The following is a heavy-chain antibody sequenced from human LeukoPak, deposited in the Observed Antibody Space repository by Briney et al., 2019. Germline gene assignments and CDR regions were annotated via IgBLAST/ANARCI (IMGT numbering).Heavy chain of an antibody. J-gene: IGHJ5*02. D-gene: IGHD2-2*01. Sequence: SETLSLTCTVSGGSISSSSYYWGWIRQPPGKGLEWIGSIYYSGSTHYNPSLKSRVTISVDRSKNQFSLKLSSVTAADTAVYYCARDRGTDIVVVPAASNWFDPWGQGTLVTVSS. CDR2: IYYSGST. CDR3: ARDRGTDIVVVPAASNWFDP. V-gene: IGHV4-39*07. CDR1: GGSISSSSYY.